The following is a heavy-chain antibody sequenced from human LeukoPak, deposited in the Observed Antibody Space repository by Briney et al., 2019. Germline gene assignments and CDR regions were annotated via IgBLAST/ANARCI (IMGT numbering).Heavy chain of an antibody. V-gene: IGHV1-24*01. J-gene: IGHJ5*02. Sequence: ASVKVSCKVSGYTLTELSMHWVRQAPGKGLEWMGGFDPEDGETIYAQKFQGRVTMTEDTSTDTAYMELSSLRSEDTAVYYCATDVSGSGTTKGWFDPWGQGTLVTVSS. D-gene: IGHD3-10*01. CDR3: ATDVSGSGTTKGWFDP. CDR2: FDPEDGET. CDR1: GYTLTELS.